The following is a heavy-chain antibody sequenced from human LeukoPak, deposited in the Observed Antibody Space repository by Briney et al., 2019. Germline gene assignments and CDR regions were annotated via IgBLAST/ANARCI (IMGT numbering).Heavy chain of an antibody. V-gene: IGHV1-69*13. Sequence: SVKVSCKASGGTFSSYAISWVRQAPGQGLEWMGGIIPIFGTANYAQKFQGRVTITADESMSTAYMELSSLRSEDTAVYYCARALGYCSSTSCYPDDYWGQGTLVTVSS. D-gene: IGHD2-2*01. CDR3: ARALGYCSSTSCYPDDY. CDR2: IIPIFGTA. J-gene: IGHJ4*02. CDR1: GGTFSSYA.